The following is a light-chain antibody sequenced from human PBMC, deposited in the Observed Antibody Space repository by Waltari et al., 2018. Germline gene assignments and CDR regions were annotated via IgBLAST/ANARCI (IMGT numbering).Light chain of an antibody. V-gene: IGLV4-69*01. CDR1: GEYSAHA. Sequence: LVLTQSPPASASLGASVKLTCSLPGEYSAHATAWTQQQPLKGPRYLRTVNCDGSHKKGDGISERFSCSSSDVDRYLIISRLQSDDEADYFCQTWGTGIQVFGSGTKLTVL. CDR3: QTWGTGIQV. CDR2: VNCDGSH. J-gene: IGLJ3*02.